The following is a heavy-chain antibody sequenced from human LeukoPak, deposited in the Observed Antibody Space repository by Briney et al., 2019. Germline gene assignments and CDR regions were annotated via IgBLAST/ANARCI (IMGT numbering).Heavy chain of an antibody. J-gene: IGHJ6*02. CDR3: AVGELPYYYYGMDV. CDR2: ISGSGGST. CDR1: GFTFSSYA. Sequence: GGSLRLSGAASGFTFSSYAMSWVRQAPGKGLEWVSDISGSGGSTYYADSVKGRFTISRGNSKNTLYLQINSLRAEDTAVHYCAVGELPYYYYGMDVWGQGTTVTVSS. D-gene: IGHD3-10*01. V-gene: IGHV3-23*01.